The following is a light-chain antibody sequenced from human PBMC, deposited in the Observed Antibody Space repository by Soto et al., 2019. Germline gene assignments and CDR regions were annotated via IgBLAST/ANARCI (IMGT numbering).Light chain of an antibody. J-gene: IGLJ2*01. CDR2: DVS. CDR1: SSDVGGYNY. CDR3: SSYTNSSTLLV. Sequence: QSALTQPASVSGSPGQSITISCTGTSSDVGGYNYVSWYQQHPGKAPKLMIYDVSNRPSGVSNRFSGSKSGNTASLTISGLQAEDEGDYYCSSYTNSSTLLVFGGGTKLTVL. V-gene: IGLV2-14*01.